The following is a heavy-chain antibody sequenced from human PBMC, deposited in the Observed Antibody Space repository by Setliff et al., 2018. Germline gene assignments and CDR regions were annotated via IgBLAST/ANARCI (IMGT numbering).Heavy chain of an antibody. Sequence: LSLTCAVSGYSIRSDYYWGWIRQPPGKGLEWIGSMYHSGSTYYNPSLKSRVTISVDTSKNQFSLKLNYVTAADTAVYYCARALGYCSRTSCYADAFDIWGQGTMVTVSS. V-gene: IGHV4-38-2*01. CDR1: GYSIRSDYY. J-gene: IGHJ3*02. CDR2: MYHSGST. D-gene: IGHD2-2*01. CDR3: ARALGYCSRTSCYADAFDI.